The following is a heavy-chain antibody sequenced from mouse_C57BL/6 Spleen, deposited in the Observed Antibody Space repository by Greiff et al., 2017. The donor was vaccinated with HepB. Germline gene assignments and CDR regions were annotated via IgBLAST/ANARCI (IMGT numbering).Heavy chain of an antibody. CDR2: ISSGSSTI. CDR3: ARRDYYGSSYDFAY. D-gene: IGHD1-1*01. J-gene: IGHJ3*01. V-gene: IGHV5-17*01. CDR1: GFTFSDYG. Sequence: EVKLVESGGGLVKPGGSLKLSCAASGFTFSDYGMHWVRQAPEKGLEWVAYISSGSSTIYYADTVKGRFTISRDNAKNTLFLQMTSLRSEDTAMYYCARRDYYGSSYDFAYWGQGTLVTVSA.